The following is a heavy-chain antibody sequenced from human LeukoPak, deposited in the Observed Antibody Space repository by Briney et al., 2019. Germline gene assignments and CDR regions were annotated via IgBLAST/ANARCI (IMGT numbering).Heavy chain of an antibody. CDR3: ARSRAVLLWFGELLDDAFDI. Sequence: SETLSLTCTVSGGSISSYYWSWIRQPAGKGLEWIGRIYTSRSTNYNPSLKSRVTMSVDTSKNQFSLKLSSVTAADTAVYYCARSRAVLLWFGELLDDAFDIWGQGTMVTVSS. CDR2: IYTSRST. CDR1: GGSISSYY. J-gene: IGHJ3*02. D-gene: IGHD3-10*01. V-gene: IGHV4-4*07.